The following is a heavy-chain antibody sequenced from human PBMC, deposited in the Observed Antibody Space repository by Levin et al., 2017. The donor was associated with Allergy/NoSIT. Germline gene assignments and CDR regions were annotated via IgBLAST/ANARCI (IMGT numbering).Heavy chain of an antibody. CDR3: AKDILAVAGNGGWFDP. CDR2: ISWNSGSI. D-gene: IGHD6-19*01. CDR1: GFTFDDYA. Sequence: GGSLRLSCAASGFTFDDYAMHWVRQAPGKGLEWVSGISWNSGSIGYADSVKGRFTISRDNAKNSLYLQMNSLRAEDTALYYCAKDILAVAGNGGWFDPWGQGTLVTVSS. J-gene: IGHJ5*02. V-gene: IGHV3-9*01.